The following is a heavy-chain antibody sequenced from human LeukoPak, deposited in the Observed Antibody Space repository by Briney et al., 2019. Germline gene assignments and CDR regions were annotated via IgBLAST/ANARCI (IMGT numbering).Heavy chain of an antibody. V-gene: IGHV3-30*18. J-gene: IGHJ4*02. CDR2: ISYDGSNK. D-gene: IGHD1-26*01. Sequence: PGRSLRLSCAASGFTFSSYGMHWVRQAPGKGLEWVAVISYDGSNKYYADSVKGRFTMSRDNSKNTLYLQMNSLRAEDTAVYYCANLLVGVPDYWGQGTLVTVSS. CDR3: ANLLVGVPDY. CDR1: GFTFSSYG.